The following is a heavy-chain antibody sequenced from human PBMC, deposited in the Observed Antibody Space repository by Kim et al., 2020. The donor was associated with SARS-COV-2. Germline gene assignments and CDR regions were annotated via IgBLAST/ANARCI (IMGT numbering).Heavy chain of an antibody. CDR2: INHSGST. J-gene: IGHJ4*02. V-gene: IGHV4-34*01. Sequence: SETLSLTCAVYGGSFSGYYWSWIHQPPGKGLEWIGEINHSGSTNYNPSLKSRVTISVDTSKNQFSLKLSSVTAADTAVYYCARGRLTISMVRGVRRATYFDYWGQGTLVTVSS. CDR1: GGSFSGYY. CDR3: ARGRLTISMVRGVRRATYFDY. D-gene: IGHD3-10*01.